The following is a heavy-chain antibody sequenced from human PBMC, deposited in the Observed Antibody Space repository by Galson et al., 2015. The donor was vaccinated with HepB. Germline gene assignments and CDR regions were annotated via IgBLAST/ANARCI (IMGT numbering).Heavy chain of an antibody. CDR2: INPNDGST. J-gene: IGHJ4*02. Sequence: SVTVSCKASGSTFTRYYMHWVRQAPGQGLEWMGLINPNDGSTNYAQKFRDRVTMTRDTSTSTVYMELSSLRSEDTAVYYCARAERYSSSWSNYWGQGTLVTVSS. D-gene: IGHD6-13*01. CDR3: ARAERYSSSWSNY. CDR1: GSTFTRYY. V-gene: IGHV1-46*01.